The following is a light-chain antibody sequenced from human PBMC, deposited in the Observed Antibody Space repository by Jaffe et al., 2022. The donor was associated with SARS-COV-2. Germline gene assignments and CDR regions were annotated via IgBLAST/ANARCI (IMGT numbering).Light chain of an antibody. CDR2: DDS. Sequence: SYVLTQPPSVSVAPGQTARITCGGNHIGTKTVHWYRQAPGQAPVLVVYDDSDRPSGIPERFSGSNFGNTATLTITRVEAGDEADYYCQVWDDSSDHPGVFGTGTKVTVL. J-gene: IGLJ1*01. CDR1: HIGTKT. V-gene: IGLV3-21*02. CDR3: QVWDDSSDHPGV.